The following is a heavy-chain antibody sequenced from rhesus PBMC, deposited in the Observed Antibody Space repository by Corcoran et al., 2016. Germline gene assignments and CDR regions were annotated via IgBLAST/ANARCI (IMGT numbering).Heavy chain of an antibody. CDR3: TRDRYSGTWNFGY. J-gene: IGHJ4*01. Sequence: QVQLVQSGTEVKKHGSSVKVSCKASGDPFTDYYVHWWGHSPVIGLEWVGEINPKTGGTNYAPKFQGRVIVTRDTSTSTAYMDLSSLRSEDTAVYYCTRDRYSGTWNFGYWGQGVLVIVSS. CDR2: INPKTGGT. V-gene: IGHV1-138*01. CDR1: GDPFTDYY. D-gene: IGHD6-25*01.